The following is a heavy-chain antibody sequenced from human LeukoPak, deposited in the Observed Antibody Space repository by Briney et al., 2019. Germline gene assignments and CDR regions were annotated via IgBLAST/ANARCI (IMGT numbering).Heavy chain of an antibody. CDR1: GYTFTSYD. J-gene: IGHJ5*02. V-gene: IGHV1-8*02. CDR2: MNPNSGNT. Sequence: ASVKVSCKASGYTFTSYDINWVRQATGQGLEWMGWMNPNSGNTGYAQKFQGRVTMTRDTSISTAYMELSRLRSEDTAVYYCARMSYYDRRGDNWFDPWGQGTLVIVSS. D-gene: IGHD3-22*01. CDR3: ARMSYYDRRGDNWFDP.